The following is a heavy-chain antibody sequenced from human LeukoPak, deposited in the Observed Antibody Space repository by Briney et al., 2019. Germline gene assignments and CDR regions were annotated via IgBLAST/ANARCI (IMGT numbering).Heavy chain of an antibody. J-gene: IGHJ5*02. CDR3: ARDGSGSYYPTKNWFDP. Sequence: SETLSLTCTVSGGSIISSSYYWGWIRQPPGKGLEWIGSIYYTGSTYYNPSLRSRVTMSVDTSRNQFSLKLSSVTAADTAVYYCARDGSGSYYPTKNWFDPWGQGTLVTVSS. CDR2: IYYTGST. CDR1: GGSIISSSYY. V-gene: IGHV4-39*07. D-gene: IGHD3-10*01.